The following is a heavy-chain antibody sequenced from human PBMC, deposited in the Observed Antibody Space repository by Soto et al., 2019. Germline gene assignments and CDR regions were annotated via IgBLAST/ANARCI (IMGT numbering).Heavy chain of an antibody. D-gene: IGHD5-18*01. CDR3: ARTQGYNYGYPCYFDY. Sequence: PGGSLRLSCAASGFTFSDYWMSWVRQAPGKGLEWVANIKQDGSEKDYVDSVKGRFTISRDNAKNALYLQMNSLRAEDTAVYYCARTQGYNYGYPCYFDYWGQGTLVTVSS. CDR1: GFTFSDYW. J-gene: IGHJ4*02. CDR2: IKQDGSEK. V-gene: IGHV3-7*01.